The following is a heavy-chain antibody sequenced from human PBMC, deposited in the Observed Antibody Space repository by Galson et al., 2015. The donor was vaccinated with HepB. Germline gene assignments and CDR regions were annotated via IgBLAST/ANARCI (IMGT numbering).Heavy chain of an antibody. D-gene: IGHD2-2*02. J-gene: IGHJ5*02. CDR2: IIPVFGST. V-gene: IGHV1-69*13. CDR3: TRGDTPGGWFDP. CDR1: GGTFDTDP. Sequence: SVKVSCKASGGTFDTDPVSWVRQAPGQGLEWMGMIIPVFGSTNYAQKFRGRLTINADESTSTAYMELRSLTSDDTAVYYCTRGDTPGGWFDPWGQGTLVTVSS.